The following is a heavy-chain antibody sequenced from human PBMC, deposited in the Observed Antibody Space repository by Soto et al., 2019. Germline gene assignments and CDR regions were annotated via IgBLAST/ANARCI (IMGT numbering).Heavy chain of an antibody. J-gene: IGHJ4*02. Sequence: SETLSLTCAVYGGSFSGYYWSWIRQPPGKGLEWIGEINHSGSTNYNPSLKSRVTISVDTSKNQFSLKLSSVTAADTAVYYCASSETGRRFDYWGQGTLVTVSS. D-gene: IGHD1-1*01. CDR1: GGSFSGYY. CDR3: ASSETGRRFDY. CDR2: INHSGST. V-gene: IGHV4-34*01.